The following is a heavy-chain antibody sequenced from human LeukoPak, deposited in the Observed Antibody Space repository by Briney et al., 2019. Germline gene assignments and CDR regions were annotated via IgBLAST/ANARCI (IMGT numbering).Heavy chain of an antibody. D-gene: IGHD6-25*01. J-gene: IGHJ4*01. CDR1: GFTFSSYG. CDR2: ISIDGGRT. Sequence: PGRSLRLSCAASGFTFSSYGMHWVRQAPGKGLEWVSTISIDGGRTYYADSVKGRFTVSRDTSKNTLYLQMNSLRAEDTAVYYCARKGIGSSRYQNMDVWGHGTLVTVSS. CDR3: ARKGIGSSRYQNMDV. V-gene: IGHV3-23*01.